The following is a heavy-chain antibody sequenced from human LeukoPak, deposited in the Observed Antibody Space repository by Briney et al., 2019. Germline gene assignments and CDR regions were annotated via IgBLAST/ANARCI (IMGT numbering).Heavy chain of an antibody. J-gene: IGHJ4*02. CDR2: NYTGGTT. V-gene: IGHV3-66*02. CDR1: GFSVSSNY. Sequence: GGSLRLSCAASGFSVSSNYMNWVRPAPGKGLEWVSANYTGGTTYYADSVKGRFTISRDNSKNALYLQLNSLRAEDTAVYYCARDKLGSGYSSDFDCWGQGTLVTVSS. CDR3: ARDKLGSGYSSDFDC. D-gene: IGHD6-19*01.